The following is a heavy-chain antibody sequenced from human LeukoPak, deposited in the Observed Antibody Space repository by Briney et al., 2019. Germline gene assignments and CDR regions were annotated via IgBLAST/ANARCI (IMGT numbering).Heavy chain of an antibody. J-gene: IGHJ4*02. Sequence: GESLKISCKGSGYSFTSYWIGWVRQMPGKGLEWMGIIYPGDSDTRYSPSFQGQVTISADKSISTAYLQWSSLKASDTAMYYCARNYYGSGSYSDLYYFDYWGQGTLVTVSS. CDR1: GYSFTSYW. CDR2: IYPGDSDT. V-gene: IGHV5-51*01. CDR3: ARNYYGSGSYSDLYYFDY. D-gene: IGHD3-10*01.